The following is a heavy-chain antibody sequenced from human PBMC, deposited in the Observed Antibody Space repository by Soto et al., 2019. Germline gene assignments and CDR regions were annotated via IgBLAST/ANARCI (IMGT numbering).Heavy chain of an antibody. J-gene: IGHJ6*02. V-gene: IGHV1-18*01. CDR3: ARDRIVVVAATQYYHYGMDV. CDR1: GYTFTSYG. CDR2: ISAYNGNT. D-gene: IGHD2-15*01. Sequence: GASVKVSCKASGYTFTSYGISWVRQAPGQGLEWMGWISAYNGNTNYAQKLQGRVTMTTDTSTSTAYMELRSLRSDDTAVYYCARDRIVVVAATQYYHYGMDVWGQGTTVTVSS.